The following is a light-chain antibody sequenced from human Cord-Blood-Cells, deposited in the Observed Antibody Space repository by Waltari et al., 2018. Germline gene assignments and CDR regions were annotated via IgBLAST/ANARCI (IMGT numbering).Light chain of an antibody. CDR1: TTRDNS. CDR2: QDS. Sequence: SSELTQPPPVSVSPGQPPPITCSGDTTRDNSACWYQQKPGQSPVLVIYQDSKRPSGIPERFSCCNSGNTATLTISGTQAMDEADYYCQAWDSSHVVFGGGTKLTVL. V-gene: IGLV3-1*01. CDR3: QAWDSSHVV. J-gene: IGLJ2*01.